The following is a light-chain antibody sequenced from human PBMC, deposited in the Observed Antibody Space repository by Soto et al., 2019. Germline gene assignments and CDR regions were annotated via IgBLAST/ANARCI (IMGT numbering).Light chain of an antibody. CDR2: GNS. CDR1: SSNIGAGYD. V-gene: IGLV1-40*01. Sequence: QSVLTQPPSVSGAPGQRVTISCTGSSSNIGAGYDGHWYQQLPGTAPKLLIYGNSNRPSGVPDRVSGSKSGTSASLAITGLQADDEADYYCQSYASSLSGVVFGGGTQLA. J-gene: IGLJ2*01. CDR3: QSYASSLSGVV.